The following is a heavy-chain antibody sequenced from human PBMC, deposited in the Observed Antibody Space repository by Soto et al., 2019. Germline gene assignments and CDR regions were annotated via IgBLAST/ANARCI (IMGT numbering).Heavy chain of an antibody. Sequence: QLQLQESGSGLVKPSQTLSLNCAVSGGSISSGGYSWSWIRQPPGKGLEWIGYIYHSGYTYCNPSLKSRVTISVDRSKNQFSLKLSSVTAADTAVYYCARAHYGDYGYGMDVWGQGTTVTVSS. V-gene: IGHV4-30-2*01. D-gene: IGHD4-17*01. J-gene: IGHJ6*02. CDR3: ARAHYGDYGYGMDV. CDR2: IYHSGYT. CDR1: GGSISSGGYS.